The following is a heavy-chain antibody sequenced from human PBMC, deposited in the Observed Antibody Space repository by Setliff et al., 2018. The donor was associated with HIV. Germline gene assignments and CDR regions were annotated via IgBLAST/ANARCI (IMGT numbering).Heavy chain of an antibody. CDR1: GGSINSYY. CDR2: IYTGGST. CDR3: AAASCSGATCYPNWFDP. J-gene: IGHJ5*02. D-gene: IGHD2-15*01. Sequence: SETLSLTCTVSGGSINSYYWSWIRQPPGKGLEWIGYIYTGGSTTYNPSLKSRVTISVDTSKNQVSLKLRFVTAADTAMYYCAAASCSGATCYPNWFDPWGQGTLVTVPQ. V-gene: IGHV4-4*09.